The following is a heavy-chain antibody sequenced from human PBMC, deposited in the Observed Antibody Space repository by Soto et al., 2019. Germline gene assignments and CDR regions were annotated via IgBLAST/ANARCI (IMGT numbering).Heavy chain of an antibody. Sequence: QVQLVESGGGVVQPGRSLRLSCAASGFTFSSYGMHWVRQAPGKGLEWVAVIWFDGSNKYYADSVKGRFTISRDNSKNTLYLQMNSLRAEDPAVYYCARDRGSGDFDYWGQGTLITVS. CDR3: ARDRGSGDFDY. V-gene: IGHV3-33*01. D-gene: IGHD6-19*01. CDR1: GFTFSSYG. CDR2: IWFDGSNK. J-gene: IGHJ4*02.